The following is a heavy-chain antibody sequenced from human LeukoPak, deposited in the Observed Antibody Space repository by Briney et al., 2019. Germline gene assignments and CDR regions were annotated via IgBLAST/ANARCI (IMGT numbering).Heavy chain of an antibody. D-gene: IGHD5-12*01. J-gene: IGHJ4*02. Sequence: PGGSLRLSCAASGFTFATYAMSWVRQAPGKGLEWVSSISSGGGTTYYADSVKGRFTISRDNSKNTLYLQMNSLRAEDTAVYYCVKDRPTWPIDYWGQGTLVTVSS. V-gene: IGHV3-23*01. CDR1: GFTFATYA. CDR3: VKDRPTWPIDY. CDR2: ISSGGGTT.